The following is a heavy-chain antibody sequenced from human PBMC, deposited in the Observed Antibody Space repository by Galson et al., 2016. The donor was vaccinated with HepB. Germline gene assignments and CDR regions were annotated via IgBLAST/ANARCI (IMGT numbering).Heavy chain of an antibody. J-gene: IGHJ3*02. Sequence: SLRLSCAASGFTFDDYAMHWVRQAPGKGLEWVSGISGSGASTYYADSVKGRFTISRDNSKNTLYLQVNSLRVEDTAIYYCARGRTTSCNSAFDIWGQGTMVTVSS. CDR1: GFTFDDYA. CDR3: ARGRTTSCNSAFDI. CDR2: ISGSGAST. V-gene: IGHV3-23*01. D-gene: IGHD2-2*02.